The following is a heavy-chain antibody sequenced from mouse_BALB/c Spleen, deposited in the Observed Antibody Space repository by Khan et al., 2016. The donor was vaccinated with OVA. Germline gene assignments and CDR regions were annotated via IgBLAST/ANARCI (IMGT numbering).Heavy chain of an antibody. Sequence: QVHVKQSGAELAKPGASVKMSCKASGYTFTSYWMHWVKQRPGQGLEWIGYINPSTGYTEYNQKFKDKATLTADKYSSTAYMQLNSLTSEDSAVYYCANHGSSSAWFSYWGQGTLVTVSA. CDR3: ANHGSSSAWFSY. CDR2: INPSTGYT. D-gene: IGHD1-1*01. J-gene: IGHJ3*01. CDR1: GYTFTSYW. V-gene: IGHV1-7*01.